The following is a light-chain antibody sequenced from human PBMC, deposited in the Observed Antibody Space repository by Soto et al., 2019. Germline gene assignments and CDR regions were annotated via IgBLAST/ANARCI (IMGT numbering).Light chain of an antibody. J-gene: IGKJ1*01. V-gene: IGKV1-5*03. CDR3: QKYNNWPPT. Sequence: DIQMTQSPSTLSASVGDRVTITCRASQTISSCLAWYQQKPGKAPKLLIYNASSLESGVPSRFSGSGSGTEFTLTISSLQSEDFAVYYCQKYNNWPPTFGQGTKVEIK. CDR2: NAS. CDR1: QTISSC.